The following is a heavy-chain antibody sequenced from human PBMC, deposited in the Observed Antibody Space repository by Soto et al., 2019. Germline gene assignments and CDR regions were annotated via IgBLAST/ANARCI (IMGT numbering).Heavy chain of an antibody. V-gene: IGHV2-5*01. CDR2: IYWNDDK. CDR3: ARSGQRAAVVDY. CDR1: GFSLSTSGLG. D-gene: IGHD6-13*01. J-gene: IGHJ4*02. Sequence: GPTLVNPPQTLTLTCTFSGFSLSTSGLGVGWIRQPPGKALEWLALIYWNDDKRYSPSLKSSLTITKDTSKNQVVLTMTNMDPVDTATYYCARSGQRAAVVDYWGQGTLVTVSS.